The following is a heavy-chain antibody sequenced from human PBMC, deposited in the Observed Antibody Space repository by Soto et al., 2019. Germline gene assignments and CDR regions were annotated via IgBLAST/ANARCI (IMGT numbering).Heavy chain of an antibody. V-gene: IGHV3-21*01. CDR1: GFTFSSYS. J-gene: IGHJ6*03. CDR2: ISSSSSYI. CDR3: ARAGGQEYMITFGGVRSRYYYYMDV. Sequence: GGSLRLSCAASGFTFSSYSMNWVRQAPGKGLEWVSSISSSSSYIYYADSVKGRFTISRDNAKNSLYLQMNSLRAEDTAVYYCARAGGQEYMITFGGVRSRYYYYMDVWGKGTTVTVSS. D-gene: IGHD3-16*01.